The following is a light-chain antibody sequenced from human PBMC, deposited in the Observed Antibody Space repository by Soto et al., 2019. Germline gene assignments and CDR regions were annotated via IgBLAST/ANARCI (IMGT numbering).Light chain of an antibody. Sequence: EIVMTQSPATLSVSPGERATLSCRASQSVATSLAWYQQKPGQAPSLLIQVASTRATGVPARFSGSGSGTEFTLTISGLQSEDYAIYYCQQYKDWYTFGQGTKLEIK. J-gene: IGKJ2*01. CDR2: VAS. CDR3: QQYKDWYT. V-gene: IGKV3-15*01. CDR1: QSVATS.